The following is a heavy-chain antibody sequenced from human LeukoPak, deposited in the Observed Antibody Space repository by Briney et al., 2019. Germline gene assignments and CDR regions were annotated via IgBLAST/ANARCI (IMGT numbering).Heavy chain of an antibody. CDR3: ARGGGAYCGSDCLRAFDI. CDR2: IYSGGST. D-gene: IGHD2-21*02. CDR1: EITVSNNF. V-gene: IGHV3-53*01. Sequence: QPGGSLRLSCAASEITVSNNFMSWVRQAPGKGLQWVSVIYSGGSTYYADSVKGRFTISRDTSKNTLYLEMNTLRAEDTAVYYCARGGGAYCGSDCLRAFDIWGQGTMVTVSS. J-gene: IGHJ3*02.